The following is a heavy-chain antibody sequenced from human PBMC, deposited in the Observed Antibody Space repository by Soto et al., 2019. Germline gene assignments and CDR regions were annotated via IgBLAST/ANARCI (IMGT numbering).Heavy chain of an antibody. Sequence: EVQLVESGGGLVRPGGSLRLSCVASGFTFSTYTINWVRQAPGKGLEWVSSISSSSNYIYYADSVKGRFTISRDNAKNSLYLQMNSLRADDTAVYYCARGYGDFDYWGQGTLVTVSS. CDR3: ARGYGDFDY. J-gene: IGHJ4*02. V-gene: IGHV3-21*01. CDR2: ISSSSNYI. CDR1: GFTFSTYT. D-gene: IGHD3-16*01.